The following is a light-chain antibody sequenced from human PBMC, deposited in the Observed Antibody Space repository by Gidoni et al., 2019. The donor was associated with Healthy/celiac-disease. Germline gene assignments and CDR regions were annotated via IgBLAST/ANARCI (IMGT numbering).Light chain of an antibody. V-gene: IGKV1-33*01. CDR1: QDISNY. Sequence: IQIIQSRSSLSASVGDRGTITCQASQDISNYLHWYQQKPGKAPKLLIYDASNLETGVPSRFSGSGSGTDFTFTISSLQPEDIATYYCQQYDNLPPLTFGGGTKVEIK. CDR2: DAS. J-gene: IGKJ4*01. CDR3: QQYDNLPPLT.